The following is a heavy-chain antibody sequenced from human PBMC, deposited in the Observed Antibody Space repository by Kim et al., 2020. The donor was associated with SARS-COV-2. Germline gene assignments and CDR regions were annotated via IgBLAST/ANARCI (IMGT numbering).Heavy chain of an antibody. V-gene: IGHV6-1*01. CDR3: ARGEDGCTGGVCYSYYYYMDV. Sequence: SQTLSLTCAISGDSVSSNSAAWNWIRQSPSRGLEWLGRTYYRSKWYNDYAVSVKSRITINPDTSKNQFSLQLNSVTPEDTAVYYCARGEDGCTGGVCYSYYYYMDVWGKGTTVTVSS. J-gene: IGHJ6*03. CDR2: TYYRSKWYN. D-gene: IGHD2-8*02. CDR1: GDSVSSNSAA.